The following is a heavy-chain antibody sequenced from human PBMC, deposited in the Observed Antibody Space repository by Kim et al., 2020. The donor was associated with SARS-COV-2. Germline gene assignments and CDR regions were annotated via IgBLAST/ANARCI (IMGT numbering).Heavy chain of an antibody. Sequence: SYTNYSPSFQGHVTISADKSISTADLQWSSLKASDTAMYYCASSVRYFDRWGQGTLVTVSS. CDR2: SYT. CDR3: ASSVRYFDR. V-gene: IGHV5-10-1*01. D-gene: IGHD3-9*01. J-gene: IGHJ4*02.